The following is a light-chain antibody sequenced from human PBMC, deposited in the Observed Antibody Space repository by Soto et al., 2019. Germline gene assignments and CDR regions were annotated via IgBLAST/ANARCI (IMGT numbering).Light chain of an antibody. Sequence: QSALTQPASVSGSLGQSITISCTGTSSDVGGSNYVSWYQQFPGKAPKLMISDVTNRPSGVSNRFSGSKSGNTASLTISGLQAEDEADYYCSSYTSSNSNVFGTGTKLIVL. CDR2: DVT. CDR3: SSYTSSNSNV. CDR1: SSDVGGSNY. J-gene: IGLJ1*01. V-gene: IGLV2-14*01.